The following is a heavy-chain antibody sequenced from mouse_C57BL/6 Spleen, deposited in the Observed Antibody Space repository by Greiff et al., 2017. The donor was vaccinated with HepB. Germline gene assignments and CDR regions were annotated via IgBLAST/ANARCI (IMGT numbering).Heavy chain of an antibody. CDR2: IWSGGST. CDR1: GFSFTSYG. CDR3: AGSSTIRAWFAY. Sequence: VKVVESGPGLVQPSQSLSITCTVSGFSFTSYGVHWVRQSPGKGLEWLGVIWSGGSTDYNAAFVSRLSISKDNSKSQVFFKMNSLQADDTAIYYCAGSSTIRAWFAYWGQGTLVTVSA. D-gene: IGHD2-1*01. J-gene: IGHJ3*01. V-gene: IGHV2-2*01.